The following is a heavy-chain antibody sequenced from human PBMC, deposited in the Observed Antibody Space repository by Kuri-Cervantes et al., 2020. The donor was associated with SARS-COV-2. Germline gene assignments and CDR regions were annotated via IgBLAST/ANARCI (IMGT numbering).Heavy chain of an antibody. CDR1: GYSISSGYY. CDR3: ARGAID. V-gene: IGHV4-38-2*01. CDR2: IYHSGST. J-gene: IGHJ4*02. Sequence: SETLSLTCAVSGYSISSGYYWGWIRQPPGKGLEWIGSIYHSGSTYYNPSLKSRVTISVDTSKNQFSLKLSSVTAADTALYYCARGAIDWGQGTLVTVSS. D-gene: IGHD2/OR15-2a*01.